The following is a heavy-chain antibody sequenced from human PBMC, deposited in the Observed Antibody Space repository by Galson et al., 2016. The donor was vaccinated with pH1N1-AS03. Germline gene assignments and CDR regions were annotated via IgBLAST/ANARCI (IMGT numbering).Heavy chain of an antibody. J-gene: IGHJ3*02. CDR3: ARGRYSAFDI. CDR2: TFWRSKWYN. Sequence: CAISGDGVSSNIECCEWIRQGAWWCRECVWGTFWRSKWYNDYAVSVKSRITINPDTSKNQFSLQLNSVTPEDTAVYYCARGRYSAFDIWAQGLRSP. D-gene: IGHD1-1*01. CDR1: GDGVSSNIEC. V-gene: IGHV6-1*01.